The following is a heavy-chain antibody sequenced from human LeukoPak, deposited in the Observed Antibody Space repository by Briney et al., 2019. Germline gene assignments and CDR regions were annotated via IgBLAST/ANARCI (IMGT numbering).Heavy chain of an antibody. CDR2: IRYDGSNK. V-gene: IGHV3-30*02. CDR3: AKKKAVADKDYFDY. CDR1: GFTFRSYG. Sequence: PGGSLRLFCAASGFTFRSYGMHWLRQAPAKGLEGVAFIRYDGSNKYYADSVKGRFTISRDNSKNTLYLQMNSLRAEDTAVYYCAKKKAVADKDYFDYWGQGTLVTVSS. D-gene: IGHD6-19*01. J-gene: IGHJ4*02.